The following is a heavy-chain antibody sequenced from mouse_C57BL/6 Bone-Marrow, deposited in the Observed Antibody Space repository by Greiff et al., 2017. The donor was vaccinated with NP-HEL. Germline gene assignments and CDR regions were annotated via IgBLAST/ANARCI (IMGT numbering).Heavy chain of an antibody. D-gene: IGHD1-2*01. CDR3: ARDPHYRRAWFAY. V-gene: IGHV1-55*01. CDR2: IYPGSGST. Sequence: QVQLQQPGAELVKPGASVKMSCKASGYTFTSYWITWVKQRPGQGLEWIGDIYPGSGSTNYNEKFKSKATLTVDTSSSTAYMQLSSLTSEDSAVYYCARDPHYRRAWFAYWGQGTLVTVSA. J-gene: IGHJ3*01. CDR1: GYTFTSYW.